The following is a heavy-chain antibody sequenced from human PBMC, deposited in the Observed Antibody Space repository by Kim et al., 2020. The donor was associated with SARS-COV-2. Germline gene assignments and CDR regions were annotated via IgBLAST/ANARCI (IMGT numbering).Heavy chain of an antibody. CDR2: ISAYNGNT. CDR1: GYTFTSYG. J-gene: IGHJ6*02. D-gene: IGHD4-17*01. Sequence: ASVKVSCKASGYTFTSYGISWVRQAPGQGLEWMGWISAYNGNTNYAQKLQGRVTMTTDTSTSTAYMELRSLRSDDTAVYYCARDPTTVTNYYYYGMDVWGQGTTVTVSS. CDR3: ARDPTTVTNYYYYGMDV. V-gene: IGHV1-18*01.